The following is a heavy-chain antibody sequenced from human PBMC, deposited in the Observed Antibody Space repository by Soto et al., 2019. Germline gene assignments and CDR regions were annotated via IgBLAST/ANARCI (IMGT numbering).Heavy chain of an antibody. CDR3: ARDVEGTMVRGVIITGGSDY. V-gene: IGHV1-18*01. Sequence: ASVKVSCMASGYTFTSYGISWVRQAPGQGLEPMGWSSAYNGNTNYAQKIQGRVTMTTDTSTRTAYLALSSLRSDDTAVYYCARDVEGTMVRGVIITGGSDYWGQGTLVTVSS. CDR2: SSAYNGNT. J-gene: IGHJ4*02. CDR1: GYTFTSYG. D-gene: IGHD3-10*01.